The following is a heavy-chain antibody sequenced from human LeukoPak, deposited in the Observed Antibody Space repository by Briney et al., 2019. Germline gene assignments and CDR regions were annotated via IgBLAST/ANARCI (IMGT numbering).Heavy chain of an antibody. D-gene: IGHD3-22*01. V-gene: IGHV3-23*01. Sequence: GGSLRLSCAASGFTFSSYAMSWVRQAPGKGLEWVSAISGSGGSTYYADSVKGRFTISRDNSKNTLYLQMNSLRAEDTAVYYCAKIRGPYYYDSSGYPPDCYFDYWGQGTLVTVSS. CDR1: GFTFSSYA. CDR2: ISGSGGST. CDR3: AKIRGPYYYDSSGYPPDCYFDY. J-gene: IGHJ4*02.